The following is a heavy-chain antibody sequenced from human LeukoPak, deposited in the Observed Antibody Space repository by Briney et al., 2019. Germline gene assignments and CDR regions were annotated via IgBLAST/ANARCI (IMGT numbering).Heavy chain of an antibody. D-gene: IGHD3-10*01. CDR1: GYTFTSYD. Sequence: ASVKVSCKASGYTFTSYDINWVRQATGQGLEWMGWMNPNSGNTGYAQKFQGRVTITRNTSISTAYMELSSLRSDDTAVYYCARDHGYYGSGSYSDLGYYYYMDVWGKGTTVTISS. J-gene: IGHJ6*03. CDR2: MNPNSGNT. V-gene: IGHV1-8*03. CDR3: ARDHGYYGSGSYSDLGYYYYMDV.